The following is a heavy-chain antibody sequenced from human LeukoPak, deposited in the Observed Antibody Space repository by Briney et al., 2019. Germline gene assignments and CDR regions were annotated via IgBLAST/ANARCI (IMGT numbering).Heavy chain of an antibody. CDR1: GGSISTDY. V-gene: IGHV4-59*08. J-gene: IGHJ4*02. CDR2: IYYSGST. D-gene: IGHD3-22*01. CDR3: ARGTSGYYYASDY. Sequence: SETLSLTCTVSGGSISTDYWSWIRQPPGKGLEWIGYIYYSGSTNCNPSLKSRVTISLDTSKNQFSLKLSSVTAADTAVYYCARGTSGYYYASDYWGQGTPVTVSS.